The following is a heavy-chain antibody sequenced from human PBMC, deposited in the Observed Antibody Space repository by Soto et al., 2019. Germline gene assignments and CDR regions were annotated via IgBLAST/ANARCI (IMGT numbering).Heavy chain of an antibody. D-gene: IGHD3-16*02. V-gene: IGHV1-18*04. Sequence: QVQLVQSGAEVKKPGASVKVSCKASGYTFTNYGISWVRQAPGQGLEWMGWISTNSVHTDYAQNLRGRVTMTTDTSMTTAYMELRSLRSDDTAVYYCAREEYRQLDHWGPGTLVTVSS. CDR1: GYTFTNYG. CDR2: ISTNSVHT. CDR3: AREEYRQLDH. J-gene: IGHJ5*02.